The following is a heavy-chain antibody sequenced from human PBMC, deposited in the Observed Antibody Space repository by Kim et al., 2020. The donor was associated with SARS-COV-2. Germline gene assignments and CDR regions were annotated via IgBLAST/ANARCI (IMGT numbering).Heavy chain of an antibody. V-gene: IGHV3-9*01. J-gene: IGHJ4*02. Sequence: ADSVKGRFTISRDNAKNSLYLQMNSLRAEDTALYYCAKGVGELLYFYFDYWGQGTLVTVSS. CDR3: AKGVGELLYFYFDY. D-gene: IGHD3-10*01.